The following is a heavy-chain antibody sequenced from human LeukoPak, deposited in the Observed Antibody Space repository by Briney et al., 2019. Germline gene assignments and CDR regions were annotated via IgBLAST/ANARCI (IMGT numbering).Heavy chain of an antibody. J-gene: IGHJ4*02. V-gene: IGHV2-70*04. Sequence: SGPTLVNPTQTLTLTCAFSGFSLSTSGMRVSWIRHPPGKALEWLARIDWDDDRFYSTSLKTRLTISKDASKKQVVLTMTNMDPVDTATYYCARDHYVWGSYRSGFDYWGQGTLVTVSS. CDR3: ARDHYVWGSYRSGFDY. CDR2: IDWDDDR. CDR1: GFSLSTSGMR. D-gene: IGHD3-16*02.